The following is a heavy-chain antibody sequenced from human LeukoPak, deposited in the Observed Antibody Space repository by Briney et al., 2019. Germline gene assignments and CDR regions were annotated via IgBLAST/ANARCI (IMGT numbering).Heavy chain of an antibody. D-gene: IGHD6-13*01. CDR3: ARDHSSSWFDY. V-gene: IGHV4-34*01. J-gene: IGHJ5*01. Sequence: SETLSLTCAVYGGSFSGYYWSWIRQPPGKGLEWIGEINHSGSTNYNASLKSRVTISVDTSKNQFSLKLSSVTAADTAVYYCARDHSSSWFDYWGQGTLVTVSS. CDR1: GGSFSGYY. CDR2: INHSGST.